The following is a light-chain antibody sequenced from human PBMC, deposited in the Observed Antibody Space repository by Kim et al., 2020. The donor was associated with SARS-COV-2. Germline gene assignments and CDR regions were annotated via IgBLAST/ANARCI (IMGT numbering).Light chain of an antibody. CDR2: NNN. CDR1: TSNIGRNT. Sequence: QSVLTQPPSASGAPGQRVAISCSGSTSNIGRNTVNWYQQLPGTAPKLLMFNNNLRASGVPDRFSGSKSGTSASLAISGLQSEDEADYYCAVWDDSLRGVLFGGGTQLTVL. J-gene: IGLJ2*01. CDR3: AVWDDSLRGVL. V-gene: IGLV1-44*01.